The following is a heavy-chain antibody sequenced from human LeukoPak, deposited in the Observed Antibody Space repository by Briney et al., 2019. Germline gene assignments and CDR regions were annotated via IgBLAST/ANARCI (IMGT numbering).Heavy chain of an antibody. J-gene: IGHJ5*02. CDR3: ARGLLIAAGNWFDP. CDR1: GGSFSGYY. V-gene: IGHV4-34*01. Sequence: PSETLSLTYAVYGGSFSGYYWSWIRQPPGKGLEWIGEINHSGSTNYNPSLKSRVTISVDTSKNQFSLKLSSVTAADTAVYYCARGLLIAAGNWFDPWGQGTLVTVSS. CDR2: INHSGST. D-gene: IGHD6-13*01.